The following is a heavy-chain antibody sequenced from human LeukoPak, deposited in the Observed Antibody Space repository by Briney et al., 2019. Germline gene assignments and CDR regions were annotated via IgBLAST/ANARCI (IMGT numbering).Heavy chain of an antibody. CDR2: INPNSGGT. Sequence: ASVKVSCKASGYTFTGYYMYWVRQAPGQGLEWMGWINPNSGGTNYAQTFQGRVTTTRDTSISTAYMELSRLRSDDTAVYYCARGLDKYDYWSGYFLAYWGQGTLVTVSS. V-gene: IGHV1-2*02. CDR3: ARGLDKYDYWSGYFLAY. J-gene: IGHJ4*02. CDR1: GYTFTGYY. D-gene: IGHD3-3*01.